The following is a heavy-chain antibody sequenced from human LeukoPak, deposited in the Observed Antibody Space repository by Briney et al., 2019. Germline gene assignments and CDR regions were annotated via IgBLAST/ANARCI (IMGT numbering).Heavy chain of an antibody. CDR3: GRGRAGADDLDL. CDR2: VNTYSGDT. V-gene: IGHV1-18*04. J-gene: IGHJ4*02. D-gene: IGHD1-26*01. Sequence: ASVKVSCKGSGYTFGSYSINWVRQAPGQGLAWLGWVNTYSGDTKYSQKFQGRVTLTTDSSTGTAYMELTRPRSDDTGIYFCGRGRAGADDLDLWGQGTPVTVSS. CDR1: GYTFGSYS.